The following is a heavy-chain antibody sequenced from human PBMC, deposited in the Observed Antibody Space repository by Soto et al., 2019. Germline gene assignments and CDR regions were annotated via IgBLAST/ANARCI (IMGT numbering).Heavy chain of an antibody. CDR2: ISYDGSNK. J-gene: IGHJ3*02. V-gene: IGHV3-30*18. CDR3: AKDRYRYCSGGSCGNAFDI. Sequence: GGSLRLSCAASGFTFNSYGVHWVRQAPGKGLEWVAAISYDGSNKYYADSVKGRFTISRDNSKNTLYLQMNSLRPEDTAVYYCAKDRYRYCSGGSCGNAFDIWGQGTMVIVSS. CDR1: GFTFNSYG. D-gene: IGHD2-15*01.